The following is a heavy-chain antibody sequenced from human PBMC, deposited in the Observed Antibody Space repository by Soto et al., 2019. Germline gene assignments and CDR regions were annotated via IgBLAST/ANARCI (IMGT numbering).Heavy chain of an antibody. CDR1: GFTFTNLW. Sequence: EVQLVESGGGLVQPGGSLRLSCVASGFTFTNLWIYWVRQTPEKGLVWVAGINGDGTITAYADSVKGRFTISRDNAKSTLYLQMNSLTIEDTALYYCVRDFRWGQGTLVTVSS. V-gene: IGHV3-74*01. CDR2: INGDGTIT. J-gene: IGHJ1*01. CDR3: VRDFR.